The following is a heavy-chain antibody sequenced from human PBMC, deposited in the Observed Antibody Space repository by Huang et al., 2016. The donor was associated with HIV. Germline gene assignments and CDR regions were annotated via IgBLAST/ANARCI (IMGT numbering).Heavy chain of an antibody. CDR2: IYPADSDA. Sequence: DVQLVQSGAEVKKSGESLKISCKGSGYTFHTYWIVWVRQMPGKGLECMGVIYPADSDARYSPSFQGQVTISADKSISTAYLQWNSLKASDTAIYYCARTHMLKGSLDHWGQGTMVNV. D-gene: IGHD3-16*01. J-gene: IGHJ4*02. CDR3: ARTHMLKGSLDH. V-gene: IGHV5-51*03. CDR1: GYTFHTYW.